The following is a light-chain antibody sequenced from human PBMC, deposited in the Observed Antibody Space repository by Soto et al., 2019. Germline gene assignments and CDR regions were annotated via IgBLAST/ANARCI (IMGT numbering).Light chain of an antibody. CDR3: QQYGDWPPYT. CDR1: QSVSRN. Sequence: EIVMTQSPATLSVSPGERATLSCRASQSVSRNLAWYQQKPGQPPRLLIYDASTRATGVPVRFGGSGSGTEFTLTISGLQSEDFSVYYCQQYGDWPPYTFGQGTKVEI. J-gene: IGKJ2*01. V-gene: IGKV3-15*01. CDR2: DAS.